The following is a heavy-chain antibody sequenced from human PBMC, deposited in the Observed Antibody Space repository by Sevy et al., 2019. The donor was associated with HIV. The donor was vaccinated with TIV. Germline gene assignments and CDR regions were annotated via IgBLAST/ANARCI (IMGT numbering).Heavy chain of an antibody. V-gene: IGHV3-21*01. D-gene: IGHD2-2*01. J-gene: IGHJ6*03. Sequence: GGSLRLSCAASGFIFSTYSMNWVRQAPGKGLEWVSSVSSSSGYIYYADSVKGRFTISRDNAKNSLYLEMNSLRAEDTAVYFCARGHVVVPGAAPYCYYHMDVWGKGTTVTVSS. CDR1: GFIFSTYS. CDR3: ARGHVVVPGAAPYCYYHMDV. CDR2: VSSSSGYI.